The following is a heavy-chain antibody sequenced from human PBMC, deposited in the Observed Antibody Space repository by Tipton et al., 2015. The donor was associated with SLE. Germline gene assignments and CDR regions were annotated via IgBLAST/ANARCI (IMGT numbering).Heavy chain of an antibody. J-gene: IGHJ6*02. V-gene: IGHV4-59*01. CDR1: GGSISSYY. Sequence: TLSLTCTVSGGSISSYYWSWIRQPPGKGLEWIGYIYYSGSINYNPSLKSRVTISVDTSKNQFSLKLSSVTAADTAVYYCARSLAAAGTGYYYYGMDVWGQGTTVTVSS. D-gene: IGHD6-13*01. CDR2: IYYSGSI. CDR3: ARSLAAAGTGYYYYGMDV.